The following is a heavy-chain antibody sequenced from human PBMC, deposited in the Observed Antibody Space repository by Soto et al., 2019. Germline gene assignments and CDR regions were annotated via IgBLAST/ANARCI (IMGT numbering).Heavy chain of an antibody. CDR3: ATKMGIDAFDI. Sequence: ASVKVSCKVSGYTLTELSMHLVRQAPGKGLEWMGGFDPEDGETIYAQKFQGRVTMTEDTSTDTAYMELSSLRSEDTAVYASATKMGIDAFDIWGQGTMVTVSS. CDR2: FDPEDGET. CDR1: GYTLTELS. D-gene: IGHD7-27*01. J-gene: IGHJ3*02. V-gene: IGHV1-24*01.